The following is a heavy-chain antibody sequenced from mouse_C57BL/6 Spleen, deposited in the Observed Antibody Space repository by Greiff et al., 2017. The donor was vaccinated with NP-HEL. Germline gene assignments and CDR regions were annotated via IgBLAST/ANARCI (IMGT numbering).Heavy chain of an antibody. V-gene: IGHV5-17*01. CDR1: GFTFSDYG. D-gene: IGHD2-2*01. CDR2: ISSGSSTI. J-gene: IGHJ4*01. CDR3: ARLWSRRDYYAMDY. Sequence: EVQLVESGGGLVKPGGSLKLSCAASGFTFSDYGMHWVRQAPEKGLEWVAYISSGSSTIYYADTVKGRFTISRDNAKNTLFLQMTSLRSEDTAMYYCARLWSRRDYYAMDYWGQGTSVTVSS.